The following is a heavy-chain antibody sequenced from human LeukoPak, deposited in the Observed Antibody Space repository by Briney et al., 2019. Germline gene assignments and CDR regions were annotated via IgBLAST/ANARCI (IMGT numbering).Heavy chain of an antibody. CDR3: ARPPRYYYDSSGYRY. Sequence: GESLRLSCAASRFTVSSNYMSWVRQAPGKGLEWVSSISSSSSYIYYADSVKGRFTISRDNAKNSLYLQMNSLRAEDTAVYYCARPPRYYYDSSGYRYWGQGTLVTVSS. D-gene: IGHD3-22*01. V-gene: IGHV3-21*01. CDR1: RFTVSSNY. J-gene: IGHJ4*02. CDR2: ISSSSSYI.